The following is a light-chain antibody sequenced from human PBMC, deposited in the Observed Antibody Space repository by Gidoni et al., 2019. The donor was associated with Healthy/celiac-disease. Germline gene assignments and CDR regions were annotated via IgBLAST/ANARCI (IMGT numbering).Light chain of an antibody. CDR2: DAS. J-gene: IGKJ5*01. V-gene: IGKV3-11*01. CDR3: QQRSNWLPFT. CDR1: QSVSSY. Sequence: EIVLTHSRATLSLSPGERATLSCSASQSVSSYLAWYQKKPGQAPRLLIYDASNRATGIPARFSGSGSGTAFTVTISCLEPEDFAVYYCQQRSNWLPFTFGQGTRLEIK.